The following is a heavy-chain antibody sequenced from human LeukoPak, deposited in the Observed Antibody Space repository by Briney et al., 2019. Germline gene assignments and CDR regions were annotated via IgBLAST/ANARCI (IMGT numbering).Heavy chain of an antibody. D-gene: IGHD2-21*02. CDR3: AKGGNCGGDCYWYFDL. J-gene: IGHJ2*01. V-gene: IGHV3-43*02. CDR2: ISGDGGST. Sequence: GGSLRLSCAASGFTFDDYAMHWVRQAPGKGLEWVSLISGDGGSTYHADSVKVRFTISRDNSKNSLYLQMNSLRTEDTALYYCAKGGNCGGDCYWYFDLWGRGTLVTVSS. CDR1: GFTFDDYA.